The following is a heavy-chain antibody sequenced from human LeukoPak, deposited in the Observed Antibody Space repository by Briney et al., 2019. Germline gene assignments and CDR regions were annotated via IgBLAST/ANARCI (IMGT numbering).Heavy chain of an antibody. J-gene: IGHJ4*02. CDR3: ARDIHPGIAAAGNNY. CDR2: ISAYNGNT. D-gene: IGHD6-13*01. Sequence: ASVTVSCKASGYTFTSYGISWVRQAPGQGLEWMGWISAYNGNTNYAQKLQGRVTMTTDTSTSTAYMELRSLRSDDTAVYYCARDIHPGIAAAGNNYWGQGTLVTVSS. V-gene: IGHV1-18*01. CDR1: GYTFTSYG.